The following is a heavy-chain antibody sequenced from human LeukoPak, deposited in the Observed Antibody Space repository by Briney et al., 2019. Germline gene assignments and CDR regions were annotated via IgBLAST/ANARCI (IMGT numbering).Heavy chain of an antibody. CDR2: IYYGENT. D-gene: IGHD3-22*01. CDR1: GGSISSGPYY. V-gene: IGHV4-39*01. Sequence: SETLSLTCTVSGGSISSGPYYWCWIRQPPGKGLEWIGNIYYGENTYYNPSLKSRVTISIDTSKNQFYLKLSSLTAADTAVYYCARRDDSSGYHKIFDYWGPGTLVTVSS. CDR3: ARRDDSSGYHKIFDY. J-gene: IGHJ4*02.